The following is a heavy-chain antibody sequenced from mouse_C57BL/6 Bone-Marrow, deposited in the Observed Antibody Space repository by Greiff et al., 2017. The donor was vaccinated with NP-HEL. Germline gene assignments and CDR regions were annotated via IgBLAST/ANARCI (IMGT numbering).Heavy chain of an antibody. CDR3: ARGDYGLFAY. CDR1: GFSLTSYG. Sequence: VQLQQSGPGLVQPSQSLSITCTVSGFSLTSYGVHWVRQSPGKGLAWLGVIWSGGSTDYNAAFISRLSISKDNSKSQVFFKMNSLQADDTAIYYCARGDYGLFAYWGQGTLVTVSA. V-gene: IGHV2-2*01. D-gene: IGHD1-1*01. J-gene: IGHJ3*01. CDR2: IWSGGST.